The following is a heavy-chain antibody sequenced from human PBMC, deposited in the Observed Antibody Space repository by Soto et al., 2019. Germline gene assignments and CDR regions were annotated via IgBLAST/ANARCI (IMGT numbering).Heavy chain of an antibody. V-gene: IGHV3-23*01. CDR3: AKASGRVHYGMHV. J-gene: IGHJ6*02. CDR1: GFPFSMFA. Sequence: EVQVLESGGGSVQPGGSLRLSCAASGFPFSMFAMNWVRQAPGKGLEWVSGIRGSGGGTYYADSVKGRVTISRDDSRNMLYLEMNTLRGADTAVYYCAKASGRVHYGMHVWGQGTTGTVSS. D-gene: IGHD3-10*01. CDR2: IRGSGGGT.